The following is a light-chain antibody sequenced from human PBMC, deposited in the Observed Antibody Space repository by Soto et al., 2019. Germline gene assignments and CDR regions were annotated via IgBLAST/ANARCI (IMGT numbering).Light chain of an antibody. CDR2: GAS. J-gene: IGKJ3*01. CDR3: QQYGTPLFT. CDR1: QSVTNNS. Sequence: IVLTQSPGTLSLSPGERDTLSSGASQSVTNNSLAWYQQKPGQAPRLLIYGASSRATGVPDRFSGSGSGTDFTLTISRLEPGDFAVYYCQQYGTPLFTFGPGTKVDIK. V-gene: IGKV3-20*01.